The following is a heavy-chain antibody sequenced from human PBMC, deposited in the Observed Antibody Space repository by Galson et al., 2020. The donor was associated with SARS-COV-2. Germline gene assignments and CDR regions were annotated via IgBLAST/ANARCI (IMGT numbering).Heavy chain of an antibody. J-gene: IGHJ1*01. CDR1: GYTFTTYY. V-gene: IGHV1-18*01. CDR2: ISPYNGDT. Sequence: ASVTVSCKASGYTFTTYYISWVRQAPGQGLEWMGWISPYNGDTNYAPNLQGRVSMTTDTSPGTAYMELKSLRSDDRAVYFCARALSLGECSCGSCYSDWGQGTLVTVSS. CDR3: ARALSLGECSCGSCYSD. D-gene: IGHD2-15*01.